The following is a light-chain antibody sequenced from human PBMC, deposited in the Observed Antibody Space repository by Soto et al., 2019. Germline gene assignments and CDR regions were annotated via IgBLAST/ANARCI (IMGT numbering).Light chain of an antibody. J-gene: IGLJ3*02. CDR3: TSFTTTNIWV. CDR1: SSDVGAYDF. Sequence: QSALTQPASVSGSPGQSITISCTGTSSDVGAYDFVSWYQHYPGKAPKLVTFDVTHRPPGISDRFSGSKSANTASLTISELRAEDEADYYCTSFTTTNIWVFGGGTKVTVL. V-gene: IGLV2-14*01. CDR2: DVT.